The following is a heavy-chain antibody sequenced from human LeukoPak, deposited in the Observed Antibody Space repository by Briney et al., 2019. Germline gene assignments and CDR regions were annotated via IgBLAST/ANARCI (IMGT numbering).Heavy chain of an antibody. CDR1: GFTFSSYE. D-gene: IGHD3-3*02. V-gene: IGHV3-48*03. Sequence: GGSLRLSCVASGFTFSSYEMNWVRQAPGKGLEWVSYLSSSGNTMYYADSVKGRFTISRDNAKNSLYLQMNSLRAEDTAVYYCARDTATQHYYYGMDVWGQGTTVTVSS. CDR2: LSSSGNTM. CDR3: ARDTATQHYYYGMDV. J-gene: IGHJ6*02.